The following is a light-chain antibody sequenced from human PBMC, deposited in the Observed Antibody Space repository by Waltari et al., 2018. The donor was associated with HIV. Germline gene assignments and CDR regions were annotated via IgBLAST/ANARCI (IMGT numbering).Light chain of an antibody. CDR2: QDS. Sequence: SYELTQPPSVSVSPGQPASITCSGDKLGDKYACWYQQKPGQSPVLVIYQDSKRPSGIPERFSGSNSGNTATLTISGTQAMDEADYYCQAWDSSTAGVFGTGTKVTVL. J-gene: IGLJ1*01. CDR1: KLGDKY. V-gene: IGLV3-1*01. CDR3: QAWDSSTAGV.